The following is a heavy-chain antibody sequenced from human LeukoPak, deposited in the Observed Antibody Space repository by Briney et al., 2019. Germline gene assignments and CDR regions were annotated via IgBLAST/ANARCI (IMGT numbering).Heavy chain of an antibody. D-gene: IGHD3-10*01. V-gene: IGHV3-15*01. Sequence: GGSLRLSCADSGLSFTNAWMSWVRQAPGKGLEWVGRIKSKGDGETTDYAAPVKGRFTMSRDDSRGMLYLYMNSLKTEDTAVYYCTTDLGITMIRGVIVYWGRGTLVTVSS. CDR2: IKSKGDGETT. CDR3: TTDLGITMIRGVIVY. J-gene: IGHJ4*02. CDR1: GLSFTNAW.